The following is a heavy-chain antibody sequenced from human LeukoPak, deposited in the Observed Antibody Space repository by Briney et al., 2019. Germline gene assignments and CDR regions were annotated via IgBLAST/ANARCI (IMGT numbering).Heavy chain of an antibody. V-gene: IGHV1-69*05. Sequence: SVKVSCKASGGTFNSYAISWVRQAPGQGLEWMGRIIPIFGTANYAQKFQGRVTITTDESTSTAYMELSSLRSEDTAVYYCARVSWVQLMSAAFDLWGQGTLVTVSS. CDR2: IIPIFGTA. CDR3: ARVSWVQLMSAAFDL. J-gene: IGHJ3*01. CDR1: GGTFNSYA. D-gene: IGHD2-8*01.